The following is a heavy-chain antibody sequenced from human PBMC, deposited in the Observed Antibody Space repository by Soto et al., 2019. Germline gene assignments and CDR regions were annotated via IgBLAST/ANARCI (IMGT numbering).Heavy chain of an antibody. CDR2: SRNRANSYTT. J-gene: IGHJ4*02. D-gene: IGHD3-10*01. CDR3: VRGITIIRGIHFDY. Sequence: EVQLVESGGGLVQPGGSLRLSCAASGFTFSDHYMDWVRQAPGKGLEWVGRSRNRANSYTTEYAASVKGRFSISRDDSMNSVYLQMNSLKTEDTAVYYCVRGITIIRGIHFDYWGQGTLVTVSS. V-gene: IGHV3-72*01. CDR1: GFTFSDHY.